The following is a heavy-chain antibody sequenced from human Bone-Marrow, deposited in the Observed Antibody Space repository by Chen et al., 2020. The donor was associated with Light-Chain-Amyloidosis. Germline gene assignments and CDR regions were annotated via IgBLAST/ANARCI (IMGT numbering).Heavy chain of an antibody. J-gene: IGHJ4*02. D-gene: IGHD5-12*01. CDR3: ARRRDGYNFDY. CDR2: IYPDDSDA. CDR1: GYTFPNYW. Sequence: EVQLEQSGPEVKKPGESLKISCKGSGYTFPNYWIGWVRQMPGKGLEWMGVIYPDDSDARYIPSFEGQVTISADKSITTAYLQWRSLTASDTAMYYCARRRDGYNFDYWGQGTLVTVSS. V-gene: IGHV5-51*01.